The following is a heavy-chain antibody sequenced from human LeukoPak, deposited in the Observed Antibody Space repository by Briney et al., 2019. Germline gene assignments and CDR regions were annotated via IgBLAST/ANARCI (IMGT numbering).Heavy chain of an antibody. D-gene: IGHD1-7*01. Sequence: SVKVSCKASGGTFSSYAISWVRQAPGQGLEWMGGIIPIFGTANYAQKFQGRVTITADESTSTAYMELSSLRSEDTAVYYCARAFDWNYKGAFDIWGQGTMVTVSS. CDR1: GGTFSSYA. J-gene: IGHJ3*02. CDR2: IIPIFGTA. CDR3: ARAFDWNYKGAFDI. V-gene: IGHV1-69*13.